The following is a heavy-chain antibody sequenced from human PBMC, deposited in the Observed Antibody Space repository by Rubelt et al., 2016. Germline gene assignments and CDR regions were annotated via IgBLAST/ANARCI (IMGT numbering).Heavy chain of an antibody. CDR1: GYTFTSYY. Sequence: QVQLVQSGAEVKKPGASVKVSCKASGYTFTSYYMHWVRQAPGQGLEWMGIINPSGGRASYAQKFQARVTRTRNTSTSTVSMELSSLRCEDTAVYYCARTKTVEMATIPLAYWGQGTLVTVSS. D-gene: IGHD5-24*01. V-gene: IGHV1-46*01. J-gene: IGHJ4*02. CDR3: ARTKTVEMATIPLAY. CDR2: INPSGGRA.